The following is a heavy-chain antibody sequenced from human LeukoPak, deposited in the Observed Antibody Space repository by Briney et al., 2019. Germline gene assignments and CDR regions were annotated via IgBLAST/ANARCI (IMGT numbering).Heavy chain of an antibody. D-gene: IGHD3-9*01. Sequence: GSLRLSCAASGFTFSSYEMNWVRQAPGKGLEWVSYISSSGSTIYYADSVKGRFTISRDNAKNSLYLQMNSLRAEDTAVYYCARTYYDILTAYNPYFDYWGQGTLVTVSS. CDR2: ISSSGSTI. V-gene: IGHV3-48*03. CDR3: ARTYYDILTAYNPYFDY. CDR1: GFTFSSYE. J-gene: IGHJ4*02.